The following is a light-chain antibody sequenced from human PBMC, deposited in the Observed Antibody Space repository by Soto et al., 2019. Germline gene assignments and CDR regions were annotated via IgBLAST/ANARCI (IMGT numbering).Light chain of an antibody. CDR1: QSISSY. V-gene: IGKV1-39*01. CDR3: RQSYSSPWT. J-gene: IGKJ1*01. CDR2: AAS. Sequence: DIQMTQSPSSLSASVGDTVTITCRASQSISSYLNWYQQKPGKAPKLLIYAASSLQSGVPSRVSGRGSGTDFALTISRLQPEGFATYYCRQSYSSPWTVGQGTTVEIK.